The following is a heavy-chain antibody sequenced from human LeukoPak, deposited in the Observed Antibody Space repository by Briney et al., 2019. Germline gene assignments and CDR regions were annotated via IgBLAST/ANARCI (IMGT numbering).Heavy chain of an antibody. J-gene: IGHJ4*02. CDR3: ARENPSGYYNRPIDY. Sequence: SETLSLTCTVSGGSISDYYWNWMRQPPGKGLEWIGDIYYSGSIKYNPSLKSRVTMSVDTSKNQFSLKLSSVTAADTAIYYCARENPSGYYNRPIDYWGQGTLVTVSS. V-gene: IGHV4-59*01. D-gene: IGHD3-22*01. CDR1: GGSISDYY. CDR2: IYYSGSI.